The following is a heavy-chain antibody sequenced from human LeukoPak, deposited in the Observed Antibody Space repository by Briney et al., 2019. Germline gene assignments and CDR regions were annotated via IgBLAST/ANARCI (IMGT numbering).Heavy chain of an antibody. CDR2: ISYDGSNK. Sequence: GGSLRLSCAASGFTFSSYAMHWVRQAPGKGLEWVAVISYDGSNKYYADSVKGRFTISRDNSKNTLYLQMNSLGAEDTAVYYCAKEAYTGNDSKFYYGMDVWGQGTTVTVSS. CDR1: GFTFSSYA. J-gene: IGHJ6*02. D-gene: IGHD5-12*01. V-gene: IGHV3-30-3*02. CDR3: AKEAYTGNDSKFYYGMDV.